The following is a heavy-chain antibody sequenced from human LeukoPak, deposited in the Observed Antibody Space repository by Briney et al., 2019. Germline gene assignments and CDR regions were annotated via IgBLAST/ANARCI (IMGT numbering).Heavy chain of an antibody. D-gene: IGHD3-10*01. CDR1: GFTFSSYY. CDR3: ARIGGPTYYYGSGGFDY. Sequence: HPGGSLRLSCAASGFTFSSYYMHWVRQAPGKGLAWVSHINSDGSIIGYAGSVKGRFTISRDNAKNSLYLQMNSLRAEDTAVYYCARIGGPTYYYGSGGFDYWGQGTLVTVSS. J-gene: IGHJ4*02. CDR2: INSDGSII. V-gene: IGHV3-74*01.